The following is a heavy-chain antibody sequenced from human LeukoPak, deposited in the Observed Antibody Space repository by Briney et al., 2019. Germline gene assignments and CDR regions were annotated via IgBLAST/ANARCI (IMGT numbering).Heavy chain of an antibody. CDR1: GGSISSASYY. CDR3: ARDRSGMDV. Sequence: SETLSLTCTVSGGSISSASYYWSWIRQPAGKGREWFGRIYTSGNTDYNPSLKSRVTISVHTYKNQFSLKLSSVTAADTAVYYCARDRSGMDVWGQGTMVTVSS. V-gene: IGHV4-61*02. J-gene: IGHJ6*02. CDR2: IYTSGNT.